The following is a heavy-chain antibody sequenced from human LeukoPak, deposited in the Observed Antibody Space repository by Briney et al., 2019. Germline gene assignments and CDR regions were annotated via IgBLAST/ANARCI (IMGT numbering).Heavy chain of an antibody. J-gene: IGHJ4*02. CDR1: GFTFDDYA. CDR3: AKGSIAAAGIDY. D-gene: IGHD6-13*01. V-gene: IGHV3-9*01. CDR2: ISWNSGSI. Sequence: SLRLSCAASGFTFDDYAMHWVRQAPGKGLEWVSGISWNSGSIGYADSVKGRFTSSRDNAKNSLYLQMNSLRAEDTALYYCAKGSIAAAGIDYWGQGTLVTVSS.